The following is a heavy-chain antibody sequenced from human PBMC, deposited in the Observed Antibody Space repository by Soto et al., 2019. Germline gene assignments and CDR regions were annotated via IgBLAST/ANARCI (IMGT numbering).Heavy chain of an antibody. J-gene: IGHJ3*02. CDR2: ISSSSSYI. Sequence: PGGSLRLSCAASGFTFSSYSMNWVRQAPGKGLEWVSSISSSSSYIYYADSVKGRFTISRDNAKNSLYLQMNSQRAEDTAVYFCASYGSGSYDPSAFDIWGQGTMVTVSS. CDR1: GFTFSSYS. V-gene: IGHV3-21*01. CDR3: ASYGSGSYDPSAFDI. D-gene: IGHD3-10*01.